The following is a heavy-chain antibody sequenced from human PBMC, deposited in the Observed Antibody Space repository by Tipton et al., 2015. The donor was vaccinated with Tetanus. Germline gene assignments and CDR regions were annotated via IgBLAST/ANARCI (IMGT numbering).Heavy chain of an antibody. J-gene: IGHJ6*02. D-gene: IGHD3-22*01. CDR3: ARDRGDYIYYGMDV. Sequence: QLVQSGAEVKKPGASVRVSCKASGFTFIAYYVYWVRQAPGQGLEWMGWINPNGGGTSYAQKFRGRVTMTRDTSISTAYMELSSLRSDDTAVYYCARDRGDYIYYGMDVWGQGTTVTVSS. V-gene: IGHV1-2*02. CDR1: GFTFIAYY. CDR2: INPNGGGT.